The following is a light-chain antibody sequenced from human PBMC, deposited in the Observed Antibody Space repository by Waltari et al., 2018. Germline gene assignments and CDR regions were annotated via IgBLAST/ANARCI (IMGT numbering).Light chain of an antibody. V-gene: IGLV2-14*01. CDR2: GVT. CDR1: SSDFGDYKY. CDR3: GSYTSSSSSLYV. J-gene: IGLJ1*01. Sequence: QSALTQPASLSGSPGQSLTIPCTGPSSDFGDYKYVSWYQQYPGKAPKVIIYGVTNRPSGVSTRFSGSKSGNTASLTISGLQTDDEADYYCGSYTSSSSSLYVFGAGTKVTVL.